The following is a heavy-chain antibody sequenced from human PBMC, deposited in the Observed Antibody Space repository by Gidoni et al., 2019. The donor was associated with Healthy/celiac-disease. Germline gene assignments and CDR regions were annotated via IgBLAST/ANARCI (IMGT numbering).Heavy chain of an antibody. V-gene: IGHV3-23*04. Sequence: EVQLVESGGGLVQPGGSLRLSCAAFGFTFSSQAMSWVRQAPGKGLEWVAAISGSGGSTYYADSVKGRFTISRDNSKNTLYLQMNSLRAEDTAVYYCAKEGTPQLWLSSEGWFDPWGQGTLVTVSS. J-gene: IGHJ5*02. CDR3: AKEGTPQLWLSSEGWFDP. CDR2: ISGSGGST. CDR1: GFTFSSQA. D-gene: IGHD5-18*01.